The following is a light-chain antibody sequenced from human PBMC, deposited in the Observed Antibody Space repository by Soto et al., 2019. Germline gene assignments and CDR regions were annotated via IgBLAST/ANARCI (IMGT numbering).Light chain of an antibody. V-gene: IGLV2-11*01. J-gene: IGLJ1*01. Sequence: QSVLTQPRSVSGSPGQSVTISCTGTSSDVGRYNYVSWYQHHPGKAPKLIIYDVSQRPSGVPDRFSGSKSGNTASLTVSGLQAEDEADYYCNSYADSNTYVFGTGTQLTVL. CDR2: DVS. CDR3: NSYADSNTYV. CDR1: SSDVGRYNY.